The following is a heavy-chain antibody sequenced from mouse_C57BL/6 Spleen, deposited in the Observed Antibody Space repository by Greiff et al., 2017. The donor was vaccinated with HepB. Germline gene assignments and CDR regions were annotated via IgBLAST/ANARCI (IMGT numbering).Heavy chain of an antibody. V-gene: IGHV1-15*01. CDR1: GYTFTDYE. D-gene: IGHD4-1*01. CDR3: TDLHWDY. Sequence: QVQLKESGAELVRPGASVTLSCKASGYTFTDYEMHWVEQTPVHGLAWIGAIYPETGGTAYNQKFKGKAILTADKSSSTAYMELRNLTSEDCAVYNCTDLHWDYWGKGTLVTVSA. CDR2: IYPETGGT. J-gene: IGHJ3*01.